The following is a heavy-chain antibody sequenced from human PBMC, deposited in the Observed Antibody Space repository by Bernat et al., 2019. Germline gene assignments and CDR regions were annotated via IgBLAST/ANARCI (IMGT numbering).Heavy chain of an antibody. D-gene: IGHD1-7*01. CDR2: INTGNGHT. V-gene: IGHV1-3*04. CDR3: AREEGVIGKWNYPFFAY. CDR1: KYTFTSYT. J-gene: IGHJ4*02. Sequence: QVQLVQSGAEVKKPGASVQVSCKASKYTFTSYTIHWVRQVPGQRLEWMGWINTGNGHTQYSQKFQGRVTITRDTSASTAYMELNSLTSEDTAVYYCAREEGVIGKWNYPFFAYWRQGALVIVSS.